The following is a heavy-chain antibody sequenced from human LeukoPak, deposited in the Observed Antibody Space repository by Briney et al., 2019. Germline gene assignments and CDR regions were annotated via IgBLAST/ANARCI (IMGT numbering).Heavy chain of an antibody. Sequence: GGSLRLSCAASGFTFSSYVMNWVRQAPGKGLEWVSVISGGGGSTYYADSVKGRFTISRDNSKNTLSLEMNSLRAEDTAVYYCAKSEKYSNDCSDHWGQGTLVTVSS. V-gene: IGHV3-23*01. J-gene: IGHJ5*02. CDR2: ISGGGGST. CDR1: GFTFSSYV. D-gene: IGHD6-13*01. CDR3: AKSEKYSNDCSDH.